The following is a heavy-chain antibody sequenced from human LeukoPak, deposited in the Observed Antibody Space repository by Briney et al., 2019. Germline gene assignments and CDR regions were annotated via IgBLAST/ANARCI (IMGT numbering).Heavy chain of an antibody. CDR2: ISSSSSSYI. CDR3: ASPDYYDSSGYYLGFDY. D-gene: IGHD3-22*01. J-gene: IGHJ4*02. Sequence: PGGSLRLSCAASGFTFSSYSMNWVRQAPGKGLEWVSSISSSSSSYIYYADSVKGRFTISRDNAKNSLYLQMNSLRAEDTAVYYCASPDYYDSSGYYLGFDYWGQGTLVTVSS. CDR1: GFTFSSYS. V-gene: IGHV3-21*04.